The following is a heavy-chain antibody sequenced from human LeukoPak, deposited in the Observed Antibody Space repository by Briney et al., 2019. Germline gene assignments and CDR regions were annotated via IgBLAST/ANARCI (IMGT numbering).Heavy chain of an antibody. V-gene: IGHV3-33*01. Sequence: PEGSLRLSCAASGFTFSSYGIHWVRQAPGKGLEWVAVIWYDGSNKYYADSVKGRFTISRDNSKNTLYLQMSSLRAEDTAVYYCARSDYYDSSGYYVDLFDYWGQGTLVTVSS. CDR1: GFTFSSYG. CDR2: IWYDGSNK. D-gene: IGHD3-22*01. CDR3: ARSDYYDSSGYYVDLFDY. J-gene: IGHJ4*02.